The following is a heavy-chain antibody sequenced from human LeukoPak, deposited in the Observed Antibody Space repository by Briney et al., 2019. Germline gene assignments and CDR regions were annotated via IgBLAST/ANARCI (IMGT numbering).Heavy chain of an antibody. CDR1: GFTFSGSG. J-gene: IGHJ4*02. V-gene: IGHV3-23*01. CDR2: SGDSDRST. Sequence: GGSLRLSCAASGFTFSGSGMSWVRRAPGKGLEWISSSGDSDRSTYYADSLKGRFTISRDNSKNTLYLQMNNLRAEDTAVYYCAKGGCRGTCNPLAYWGQGALVTV. D-gene: IGHD2-15*01. CDR3: AKGGCRGTCNPLAY.